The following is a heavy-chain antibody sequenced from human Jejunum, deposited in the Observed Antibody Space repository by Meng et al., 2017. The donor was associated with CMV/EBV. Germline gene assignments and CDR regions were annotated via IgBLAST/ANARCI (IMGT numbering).Heavy chain of an antibody. CDR2: ISAYNGNT. Sequence: QVQLVQSGAEVKKPGASVKVSCNASGYTFSNYGISWLRQAPGQGLEWMGWISAYNGNTNYAQNFQGRLTVTTDTSTNTAYMELTRLRSDDTAVYFCARGGYISSWYVAPDYWGQETLVTVSS. J-gene: IGHJ4*02. CDR3: ARGGYISSWYVAPDY. D-gene: IGHD6-13*01. CDR1: GYTFSNYG. V-gene: IGHV1-18*01.